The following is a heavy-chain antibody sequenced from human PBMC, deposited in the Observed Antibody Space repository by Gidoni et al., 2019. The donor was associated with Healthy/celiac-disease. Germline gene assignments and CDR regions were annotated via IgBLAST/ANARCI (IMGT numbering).Heavy chain of an antibody. Sequence: QVQLVQSGAEVKKPGASVKVSCKASGYTFTSYYMHSVRQAPGQGLEWMGIINPSGGSTSYAQKFQGRVTMTRDTSTSTVYMELSSLRSEDTAVYYCARDRWGCSGGSCYLNINWFDPWGQGTLVTVSS. J-gene: IGHJ5*02. V-gene: IGHV1-46*01. CDR2: INPSGGST. CDR1: GYTFTSYY. CDR3: ARDRWGCSGGSCYLNINWFDP. D-gene: IGHD2-15*01.